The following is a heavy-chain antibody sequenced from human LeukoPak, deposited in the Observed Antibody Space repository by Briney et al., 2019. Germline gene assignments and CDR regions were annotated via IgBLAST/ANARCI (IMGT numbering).Heavy chain of an antibody. D-gene: IGHD6-19*01. CDR2: ISYDGSNK. CDR1: GFTFSSYA. CDR3: ARDNRGSIAVAGTFDY. J-gene: IGHJ4*02. V-gene: IGHV3-30-3*01. Sequence: GGSLRLSCAASGFTFSSYAMHWVRQAPGKGLEWMAVISYDGSNKYYADSVKGRFTISRDNSKNTLYLQMNSLRAEDTAVYYCARDNRGSIAVAGTFDYWGQGTLVTVSS.